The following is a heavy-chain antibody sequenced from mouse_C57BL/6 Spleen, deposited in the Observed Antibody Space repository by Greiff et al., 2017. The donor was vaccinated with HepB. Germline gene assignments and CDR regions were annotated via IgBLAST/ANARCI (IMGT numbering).Heavy chain of an antibody. CDR2: INPNNGGT. Sequence: EVQLQQSGPELVKPGASVKIPCKASGYTFTDYNMDWVKQSHGKSLEWIGDINPNNGGTIYNQKFKGKATLTVDKSSSTAYMELRSLTSEDTAVYYCAREPSYGGYFDVWGTGTTVTVSS. D-gene: IGHD1-1*01. CDR1: GYTFTDYN. V-gene: IGHV1-18*01. CDR3: AREPSYGGYFDV. J-gene: IGHJ1*03.